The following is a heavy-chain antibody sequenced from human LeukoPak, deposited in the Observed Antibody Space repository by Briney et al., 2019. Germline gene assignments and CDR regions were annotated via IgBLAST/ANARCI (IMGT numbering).Heavy chain of an antibody. D-gene: IGHD3-22*01. CDR1: GYTFTSYY. Sequence: ASVKVSCKASGYTFTSYYMHWVRQAPGQGLEWMGIINPSGGTTSYAQKFQGEVSMTRDTSTSTVYMDLSSLRSEDTAVYYCARDLHYDSSGYLNYWARGTVVSVPS. V-gene: IGHV1-46*01. CDR3: ARDLHYDSSGYLNY. J-gene: IGHJ4*02. CDR2: INPSGGTT.